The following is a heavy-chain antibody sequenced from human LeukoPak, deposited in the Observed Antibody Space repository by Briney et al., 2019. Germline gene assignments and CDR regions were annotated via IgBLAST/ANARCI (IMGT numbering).Heavy chain of an antibody. CDR1: GFTFSSYS. CDR2: ISSSSTI. J-gene: IGHJ5*02. Sequence: GGSLRLSCAASGFTFSSYSMNWVRQAPGKGLEWVSYISSSSTIYYADPVRGRFTISRDNAKSTLYLQMNSLRPEDTAVYYCARGGTYYDYWSDSWGQGTLVTVSS. V-gene: IGHV3-48*01. D-gene: IGHD3-3*01. CDR3: ARGGTYYDYWSDS.